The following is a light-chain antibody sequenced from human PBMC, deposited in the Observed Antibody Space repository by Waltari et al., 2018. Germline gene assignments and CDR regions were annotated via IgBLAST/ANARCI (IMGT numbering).Light chain of an antibody. CDR3: QQYGSSPVT. V-gene: IGKV3-20*01. Sequence: EIVLTQSPGTLSLSPGERATLSCRASQSVSSSYLAWYQQKPGQAPRLLIYGASSRATGIPDRFSGSGSGTGFTLTISRLEPEDFAVYYCQQYGSSPVTFGQGTKLEIK. J-gene: IGKJ2*01. CDR2: GAS. CDR1: QSVSSSY.